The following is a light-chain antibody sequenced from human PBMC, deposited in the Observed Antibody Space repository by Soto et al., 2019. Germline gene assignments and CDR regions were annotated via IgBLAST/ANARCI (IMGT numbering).Light chain of an antibody. CDR3: SSYTGSSTYVV. Sequence: QSALTQPASVCGSPGQSITISCTGTSSDVGGYNYVSWYQQHPGKAPKLMIYDVSKRPSGVSNRFSGSKSANTASLTISGLQAEDEADYYCSSYTGSSTYVVFGGGTKLTVL. CDR1: SSDVGGYNY. CDR2: DVS. J-gene: IGLJ2*01. V-gene: IGLV2-14*01.